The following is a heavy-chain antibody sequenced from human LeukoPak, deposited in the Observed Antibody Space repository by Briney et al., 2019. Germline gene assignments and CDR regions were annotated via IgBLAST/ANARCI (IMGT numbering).Heavy chain of an antibody. CDR3: ARETYCGGDCYSGLDYGMDV. V-gene: IGHV3-74*01. J-gene: IGHJ6*02. D-gene: IGHD2-21*02. Sequence: PGGSLRLSCTASGFSFSGHWMHWARQLPGKGLVWVSRISPTGSTASYADSVKGRFTVSRDNAKNTLYLQVNNLRAEDTAVYYCARETYCGGDCYSGLDYGMDVWGQGTTVTVSS. CDR2: ISPTGSTA. CDR1: GFSFSGHW.